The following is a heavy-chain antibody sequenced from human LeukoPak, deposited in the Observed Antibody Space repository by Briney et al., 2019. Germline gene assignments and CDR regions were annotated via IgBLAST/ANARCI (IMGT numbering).Heavy chain of an antibody. CDR2: IIPILGIA. Sequence: ASVKVSCKASGGTFSSYAISWVRQAPGQGLEWMGRIIPILGIANYAQKFQGRVTITADKSTSTAYMELSSLRSEDTAVYYCAREGDGYNYDAFDIWGQGTMVTVSS. J-gene: IGHJ3*02. V-gene: IGHV1-69*04. CDR3: AREGDGYNYDAFDI. D-gene: IGHD5-12*01. CDR1: GGTFSSYA.